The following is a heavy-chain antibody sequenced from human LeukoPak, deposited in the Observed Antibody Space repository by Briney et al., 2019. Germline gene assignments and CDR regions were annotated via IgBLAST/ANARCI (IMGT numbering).Heavy chain of an antibody. CDR2: ISSSGSTI. J-gene: IGHJ6*02. D-gene: IGHD6-13*01. CDR1: GFTFSDYY. Sequence: GGSLRLSCAASGFTFSDYYMSWIRQAPGKGLEWVSYISSSGSTIYYADSVKGRFTISRDNAKNSLYLQMNSLRAEDTAVYYCARDPYSSSWYLDYYYYGMDVWGQGTTVTVSS. V-gene: IGHV3-11*04. CDR3: ARDPYSSSWYLDYYYYGMDV.